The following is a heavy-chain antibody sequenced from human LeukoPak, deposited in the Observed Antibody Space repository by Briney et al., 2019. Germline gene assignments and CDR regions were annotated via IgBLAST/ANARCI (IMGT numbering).Heavy chain of an antibody. J-gene: IGHJ5*02. V-gene: IGHV4-59*08. CDR3: ARLGAAVFNWFDP. CDR2: IYYSGST. D-gene: IGHD6-13*01. Sequence: SETLSLTGTVSGGSISSYYWSWIRQPPGKGLEWIGYIYYSGSTNYNPSLKSRVTISVDTSKNQFSLKLSSVTAADTAVYYCARLGAAVFNWFDPWGQGTLVTVSS. CDR1: GGSISSYY.